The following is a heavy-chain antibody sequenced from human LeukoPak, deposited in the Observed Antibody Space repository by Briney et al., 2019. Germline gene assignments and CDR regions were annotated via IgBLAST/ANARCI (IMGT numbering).Heavy chain of an antibody. CDR3: ARRWGGKPGIAAFDY. CDR1: GYCLPNYW. D-gene: IGHD6-13*01. J-gene: IGHJ4*02. V-gene: IGHV5-51*01. Sequence: GESLKISCRGSGYCLPNYWIGWVRQMPGKGLEWMGIIQPADSDTIYSPSFQGQVTISADKSINTAYLQWSSLKASDTAMYYCARRWGGKPGIAAFDYWGQGTLVTVSS. CDR2: IQPADSDT.